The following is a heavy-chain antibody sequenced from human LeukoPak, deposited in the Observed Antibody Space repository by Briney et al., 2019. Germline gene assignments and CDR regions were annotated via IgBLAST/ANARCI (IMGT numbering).Heavy chain of an antibody. CDR2: MNPNSGNT. D-gene: IGHD2-2*01. J-gene: IGHJ6*03. V-gene: IGHV1-8*01. CDR1: GYTFTSYD. Sequence: SVKVPCKASGYTFTSYDINWVRQATGQGLEWMGWMNPNSGNTGYAQKFQGRVTMTRNTSISTAYMELSSLRSEDTAVYYCARGVVVPAATNYYYYYMDVWGKGTTVTVSS. CDR3: ARGVVVPAATNYYYYYMDV.